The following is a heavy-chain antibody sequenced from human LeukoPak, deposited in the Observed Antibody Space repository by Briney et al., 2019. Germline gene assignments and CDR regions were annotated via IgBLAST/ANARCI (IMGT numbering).Heavy chain of an antibody. CDR3: AREGTNIVVRPLNYYYYGMDV. CDR2: IYTSGST. D-gene: IGHD2-15*01. CDR1: GGSISSGSYY. J-gene: IGHJ6*02. Sequence: PSQTLSLTCTVSGGSISSGSYYWSWIRQPAGKGLEWIGRIYTSGSTNYNPSLKSRVTISVDTSKNQFSLKLSSVTAADTAVYYCAREGTNIVVRPLNYYYYGMDVWGQGTTVTVSS. V-gene: IGHV4-61*02.